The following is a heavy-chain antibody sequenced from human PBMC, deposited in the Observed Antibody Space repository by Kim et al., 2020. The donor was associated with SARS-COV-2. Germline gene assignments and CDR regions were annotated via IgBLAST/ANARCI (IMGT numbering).Heavy chain of an antibody. CDR2: SSGVDGST. CDR3: ASVASSGSDVPFDS. D-gene: IGHD6-19*01. CDR1: GFTFRSFG. J-gene: IGHJ4*02. Sequence: GGSLRLSCVASGFTFRSFGMTWVRQAPGKGLVWVSGSSGVDGSTYYADSVKGRFTISRDNSKNTIYLQMNSLRVEDTAIYYCASVASSGSDVPFDSWGQG. V-gene: IGHV3-23*01.